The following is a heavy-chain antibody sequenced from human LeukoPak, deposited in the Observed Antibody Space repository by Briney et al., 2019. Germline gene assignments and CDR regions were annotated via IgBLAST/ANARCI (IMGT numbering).Heavy chain of an antibody. V-gene: IGHV3-74*01. CDR3: AKHPTPYSSSRYGIGYFQH. CDR2: ITNDGSST. D-gene: IGHD6-13*01. CDR1: GLTFSSHW. Sequence: GGSLRLSCAASGLTFSSHWMHWVRQAPGKGLVWVSRITNDGSSTTYADSVKGRFTISRDNSKNTLYLQMNSLRAEDTAVYYCAKHPTPYSSSRYGIGYFQHWGQGTLVTVSS. J-gene: IGHJ1*01.